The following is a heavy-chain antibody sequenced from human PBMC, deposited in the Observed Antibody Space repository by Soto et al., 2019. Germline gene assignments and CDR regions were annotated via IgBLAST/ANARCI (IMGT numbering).Heavy chain of an antibody. V-gene: IGHV3-66*01. CDR3: ARDRYDSSGYYCPFDY. Sequence: GGSLRLSCAASGFTVSSNYISWVRQAPGKGLEWVSVIYSGGSAYYADSVKGRFTISRDNSKNTLYLQMNSLRAEDTAVYYCARDRYDSSGYYCPFDYWGQGTLVTVSS. CDR2: IYSGGSA. J-gene: IGHJ4*02. D-gene: IGHD3-22*01. CDR1: GFTVSSNY.